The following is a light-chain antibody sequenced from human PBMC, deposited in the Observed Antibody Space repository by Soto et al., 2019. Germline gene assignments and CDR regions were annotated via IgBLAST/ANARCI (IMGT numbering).Light chain of an antibody. CDR3: LQDYYYPPT. J-gene: IGKJ4*01. V-gene: IGKV1-6*01. CDR2: PAS. CDR1: QGIRSN. Sequence: AIQMTQSPSSLAASVGDRITITCRASQGIRSNLGWYQQKPGKAPKLLIYPASTLQSGVTSRCSGSGSGTDFTLTISSLQPEDFATYYCLQDYYYPPTFGGGTKVEIK.